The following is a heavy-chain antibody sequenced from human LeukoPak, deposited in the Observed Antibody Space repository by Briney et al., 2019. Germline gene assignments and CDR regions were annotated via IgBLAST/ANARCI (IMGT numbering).Heavy chain of an antibody. Sequence: PSETLSLTCAVYGGSFSGYYWSWIRQPPGKGLEWIGEINHSGSTNYNSSLKSRVTISIDKSKNQFSLKLSSVTAADTALYYCARGDDPEGWFDFWGQGTLVTVSS. CDR1: GGSFSGYY. V-gene: IGHV4-34*01. CDR3: ARGDDPEGWFDF. J-gene: IGHJ5*01. CDR2: INHSGST.